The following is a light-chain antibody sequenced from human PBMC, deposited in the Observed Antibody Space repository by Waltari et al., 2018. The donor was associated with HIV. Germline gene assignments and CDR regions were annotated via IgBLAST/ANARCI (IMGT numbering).Light chain of an antibody. CDR3: QQYNNWPPWT. V-gene: IGKV3-15*01. CDR1: QSITTK. Sequence: EIVMTQSPATLSVSPGERVTLSCRSSQSITTKLAWYQQTPGHAPRLLIYGASTMAPGIPDRFSGSGSGTEFTLTISSLQSEDFAIYYCQQYNNWPPWTFGQGTKVEI. CDR2: GAS. J-gene: IGKJ1*01.